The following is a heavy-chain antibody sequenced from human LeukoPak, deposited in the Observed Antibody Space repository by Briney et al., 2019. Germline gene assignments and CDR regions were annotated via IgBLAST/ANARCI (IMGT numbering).Heavy chain of an antibody. Sequence: GGSLRLSCAASGFTFSRYWMHWVRQAPGKGLMWVSRISPDGSTTLYADSVKGRFTISRDNAKNSLYLQMNSLRAEDTAVYYCARSSHAVSYDILTGYSDAFDIWGQGTMVTVSS. V-gene: IGHV3-74*03. J-gene: IGHJ3*02. CDR2: ISPDGSTT. D-gene: IGHD3-9*01. CDR1: GFTFSRYW. CDR3: ARSSHAVSYDILTGYSDAFDI.